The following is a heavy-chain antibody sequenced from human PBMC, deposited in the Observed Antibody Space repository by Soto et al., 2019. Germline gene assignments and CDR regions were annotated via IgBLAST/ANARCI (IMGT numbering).Heavy chain of an antibody. CDR1: GYTFTSYG. D-gene: IGHD6-13*01. CDR2: ISAYNGNT. J-gene: IGHJ4*02. Sequence: QVQLVQSGAEVKKPGASVKVSCKASGYTFTSYGISWVRQAPGQGLEWMGWISAYNGNTNYAQKLQGRVTMTTDTATSKAYMGLRSLSSDDTAVYYCAREGGWVGAAGIERGSTDYWGQGTLVTVSS. CDR3: AREGGWVGAAGIERGSTDY. V-gene: IGHV1-18*01.